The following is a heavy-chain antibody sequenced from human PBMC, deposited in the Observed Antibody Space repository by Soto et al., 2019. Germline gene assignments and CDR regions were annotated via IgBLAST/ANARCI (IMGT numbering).Heavy chain of an antibody. D-gene: IGHD6-13*01. J-gene: IGHJ4*02. CDR1: GGALSSGYHY. Sequence: QVQLQESGPGLVKPSQTLSLTCTVSGGALSSGYHYWSWIRQHPGKGLEWIAYIYYSGSYDYNPSLKSRLITSLDTSRNQISLKLTSVSAADTAVYYCARGVGSSWFFSYFDSWGQGTLVTVSS. CDR3: ARGVGSSWFFSYFDS. V-gene: IGHV4-31*03. CDR2: IYYSGSY.